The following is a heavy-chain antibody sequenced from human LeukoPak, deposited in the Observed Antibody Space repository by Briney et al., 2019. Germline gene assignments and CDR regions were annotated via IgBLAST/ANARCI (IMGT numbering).Heavy chain of an antibody. CDR2: IYYSGST. CDR1: GGSIRGSSYY. CDR3: ASQFE. Sequence: SETLSLTCTVSGGSIRGSSYYWGWIRQPPGKGLEWIGTIYYSGSTYSIPSLKGRVTISVDTSKNQFSLKLNSVTAADTAVYYCASQFEWGQGTLVTVSS. D-gene: IGHD3-16*01. J-gene: IGHJ4*02. V-gene: IGHV4-39*01.